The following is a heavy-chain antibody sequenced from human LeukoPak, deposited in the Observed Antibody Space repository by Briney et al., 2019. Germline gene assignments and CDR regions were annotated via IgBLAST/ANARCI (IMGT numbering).Heavy chain of an antibody. Sequence: SQTLSLTCTVSGGSVSRGSDYCSSIRQPAGKGLEWIGRIYTSGSTNYNPPLKSRVTISIDTSKNQFSLKLKSVTAADTAVYYCARGYSYGYGFDPWGQGTLVTVSS. D-gene: IGHD5-18*01. V-gene: IGHV4-61*02. J-gene: IGHJ5*02. CDR2: IYTSGST. CDR3: ARGYSYGYGFDP. CDR1: GGSVSRGSDY.